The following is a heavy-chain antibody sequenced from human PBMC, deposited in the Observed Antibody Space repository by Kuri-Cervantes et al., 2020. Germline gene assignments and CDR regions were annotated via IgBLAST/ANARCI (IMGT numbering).Heavy chain of an antibody. J-gene: IGHJ6*03. CDR2: IYYSGST. Sequence: GSLRLSCTVSGCSISSGDYYWSWIRQPPGKGLEWMGYIYYSGSTNYNPSLKSRVTISVDTYKKQFYLKLRFVTAADTAVYYCARLGRYCSGGSCYSSGLGSYYYYYMDVWGKGTTVTVSS. D-gene: IGHD2-15*01. V-gene: IGHV4-61*08. CDR3: ARLGRYCSGGSCYSSGLGSYYYYYMDV. CDR1: GCSISSGDYY.